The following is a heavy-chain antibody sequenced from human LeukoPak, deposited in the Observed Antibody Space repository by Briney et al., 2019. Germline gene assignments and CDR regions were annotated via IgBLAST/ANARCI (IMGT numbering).Heavy chain of an antibody. CDR3: ARVGGSGGKYYFDY. J-gene: IGHJ4*02. V-gene: IGHV3-21*06. Sequence: PGGSLRLSCEASGFTFSSYSMDWVRQAPGKGLEWVSSITSSSSYIYYANSVKGRFTISRDNAKNSLYLQMNSLRVEDTAVYYCARVGGSGGKYYFDYWGQGTLVTVSS. D-gene: IGHD2-15*01. CDR2: ITSSSSYI. CDR1: GFTFSSYS.